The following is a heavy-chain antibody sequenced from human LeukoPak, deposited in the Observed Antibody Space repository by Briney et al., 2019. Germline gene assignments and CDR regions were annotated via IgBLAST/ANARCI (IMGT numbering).Heavy chain of an antibody. CDR2: IYYSGST. V-gene: IGHV4-39*01. D-gene: IGHD1-26*01. Sequence: SETLSLTCTVSGGSISSRPYYWGWMRQPPGKGLEWIGSIYYSGSTYYNPSLKSRVTISIDSFKNQFSLKLTSVIAADTAVYYCARHLGGSSYFDYWGQGTLVTVSS. CDR1: GGSISSRPYY. CDR3: ARHLGGSSYFDY. J-gene: IGHJ4*02.